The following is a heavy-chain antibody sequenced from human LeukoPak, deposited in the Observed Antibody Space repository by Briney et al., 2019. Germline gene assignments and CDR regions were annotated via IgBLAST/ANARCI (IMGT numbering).Heavy chain of an antibody. CDR2: IWYDASDR. D-gene: IGHD5-24*01. Sequence: GGSLRLSCAASGFTFSSFGMHWVCQAPGKGLEWVAVIWYDASDRYYADSVKGRFTISRDNSKNTLFLQMNSLRDDDTAVYYCVRGLGVSRFNYFDPCGQGTLVVVSS. CDR1: GFTFSSFG. CDR3: VRGLGVSRFNYFDP. V-gene: IGHV3-33*01. J-gene: IGHJ5*02.